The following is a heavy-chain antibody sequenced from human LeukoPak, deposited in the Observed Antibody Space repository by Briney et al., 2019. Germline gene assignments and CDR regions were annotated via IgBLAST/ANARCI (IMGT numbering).Heavy chain of an antibody. CDR3: ARGPYYCDSSGYYRAFDI. V-gene: IGHV3-30*01. D-gene: IGHD3-22*01. CDR2: ISYDGSNK. CDR1: GFTFSSYA. Sequence: GRSLRLSCAASGFTFSSYAMHWVRQAPGKGLEWVAVISYDGSNKYYADSVKGRFTISRDNSKNTLYLQMNSLRAEDTAVYYCARGPYYCDSSGYYRAFDIWGQGTMVTVSS. J-gene: IGHJ3*02.